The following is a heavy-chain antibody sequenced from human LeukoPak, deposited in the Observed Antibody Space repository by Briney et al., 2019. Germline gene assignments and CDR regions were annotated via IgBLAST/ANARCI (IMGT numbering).Heavy chain of an antibody. CDR2: INPSGGST. CDR1: GDAFTSDY. D-gene: IGHD3-9*01. Sequence: ASVSVSCKASGDAFTSDYMHWVRHAPGQGLEWMGIINPSGGSTSYAQKFQGRVTMTRDMSTSTVYMELSSLRSEDTAVYYCAKEGRDILTGYYSGPSHYWGQGTLVTVSS. J-gene: IGHJ4*02. V-gene: IGHV1-46*01. CDR3: AKEGRDILTGYYSGPSHY.